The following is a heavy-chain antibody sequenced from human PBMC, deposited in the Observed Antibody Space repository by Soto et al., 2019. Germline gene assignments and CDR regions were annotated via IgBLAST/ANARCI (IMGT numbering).Heavy chain of an antibody. CDR3: ARGRYYYDSTGYYNFDY. V-gene: IGHV4-31*03. CDR2: IYYTGSS. Sequence: PSETLSLTCTVSGGSLSSGAYYWSWIRQHPGKGLEWIGYIYYTGSSNYNPSLKSRVTISADTSKKQFSLKLSSVTAADTAVYYCARGRYYYDSTGYYNFDYWGQGTLVTVSS. D-gene: IGHD3-22*01. J-gene: IGHJ4*02. CDR1: GGSLSSGAYY.